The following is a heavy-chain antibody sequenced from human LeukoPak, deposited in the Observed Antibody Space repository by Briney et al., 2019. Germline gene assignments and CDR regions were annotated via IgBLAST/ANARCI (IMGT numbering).Heavy chain of an antibody. Sequence: PSETLSLTCTVSGYSISSGYYWGWIRQPPGKGLEWIGSISHSGSTYYNPSLKSRVTISVGTSKNQFSLKLRSVTAADTAVYYCARVTSRLGWFDPWGQGTLVTVSS. V-gene: IGHV4-38-2*02. CDR2: ISHSGST. D-gene: IGHD1-14*01. CDR3: ARVTSRLGWFDP. J-gene: IGHJ5*02. CDR1: GYSISSGYY.